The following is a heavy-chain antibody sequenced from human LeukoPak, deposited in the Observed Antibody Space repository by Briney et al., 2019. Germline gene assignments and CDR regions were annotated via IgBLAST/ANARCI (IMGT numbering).Heavy chain of an antibody. V-gene: IGHV4-4*07. J-gene: IGHJ5*02. Sequence: SGTLSLTCTVSGGSISGYYWSWIRQPAGKGLEWIGRIYTSGSTNYNPSLKSRVTMSVDTSKNQFSLKLSSVTAADTAVYYCARGGYYGSGNDFRFDPWGQGTLVTVSS. CDR2: IYTSGST. CDR1: GGSISGYY. CDR3: ARGGYYGSGNDFRFDP. D-gene: IGHD3-10*01.